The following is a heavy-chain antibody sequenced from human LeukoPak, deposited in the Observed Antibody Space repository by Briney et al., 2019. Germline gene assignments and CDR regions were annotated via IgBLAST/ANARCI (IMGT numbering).Heavy chain of an antibody. CDR2: IRSDGRNK. J-gene: IGHJ6*03. Sequence: GGSLRLSCAASGFTFSSYGMQFSSYGMNWVRQVPGQGLEWVAFIRSDGRNKYYADSVKGRLTISRDNTKNMLYLQMNSLRAEDTAVYYCAKLKTNYYYYMDVWGKGTTVIVSS. CDR3: AKLKTNYYYYMDV. D-gene: IGHD4-11*01. CDR1: GFTFSSYG. V-gene: IGHV3-30*02.